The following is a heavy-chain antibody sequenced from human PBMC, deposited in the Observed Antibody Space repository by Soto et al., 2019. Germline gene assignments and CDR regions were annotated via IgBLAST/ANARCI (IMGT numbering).Heavy chain of an antibody. V-gene: IGHV3-30*18. Sequence: QVQLVESGGGVVQPGRSLRLSCAASGFTFSSYGMHWVRQAPGKGLEWVAVISYDGSNKYYADSVKGRFTISRDNSKXPLYLQMNSLRAEDTAVYYCAKDWLREAARPHQEDYWGQGTRVTVSA. D-gene: IGHD6-6*01. J-gene: IGHJ4*02. CDR1: GFTFSSYG. CDR3: AKDWLREAARPHQEDY. CDR2: ISYDGSNK.